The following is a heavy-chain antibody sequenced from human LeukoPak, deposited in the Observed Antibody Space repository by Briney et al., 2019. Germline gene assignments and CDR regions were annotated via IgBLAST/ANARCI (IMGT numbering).Heavy chain of an antibody. J-gene: IGHJ4*02. CDR3: ARDGYDSSGYHYYFDY. D-gene: IGHD3-22*01. CDR2: IYTSGST. CDR1: GGSISSYY. V-gene: IGHV4-4*07. Sequence: PSETLSLTCTVSGGSISSYYWSWIRQPPGKGLEWIGRIYTSGSTNYNPSLKSRVTMSVDTSKNQFSLKLSSVTAADTAVYYCARDGYDSSGYHYYFDYWGQGTLVTVSS.